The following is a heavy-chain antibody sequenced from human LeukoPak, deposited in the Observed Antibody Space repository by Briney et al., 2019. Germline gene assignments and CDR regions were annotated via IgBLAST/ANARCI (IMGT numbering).Heavy chain of an antibody. J-gene: IGHJ4*02. V-gene: IGHV3-21*01. CDR3: ARTPNSGRYPPQVFDY. CDR1: RFTFSSYS. Sequence: SGGSLRLSCAASRFTFSSYSMNWVRQAPGKGLEWVSSISSSGNYIYYADSVKGRFTISRDNAKNSLYLQMNSLRAEDTAVYYCARTPNSGRYPPQVFDYWGQGTLVTVSS. CDR2: ISSSGNYI. D-gene: IGHD1-26*01.